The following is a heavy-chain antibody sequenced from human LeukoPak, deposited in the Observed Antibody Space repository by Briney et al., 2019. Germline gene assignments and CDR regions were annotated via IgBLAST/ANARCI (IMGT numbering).Heavy chain of an antibody. CDR2: IWYDGSNK. J-gene: IGHJ4*03. CDR3: ARDYDILTGYSGHFDY. Sequence: GRSLRLICAASGFTFSSYGMHWVRQAPGKGLEWVAVIWYDGSNKYYADSVKGRFTISRDNSKNTLYLQMNSLRAEDTAVYYCARDYDILTGYSGHFDYWGHGTLVTVSS. D-gene: IGHD3-9*01. CDR1: GFTFSSYG. V-gene: IGHV3-33*01.